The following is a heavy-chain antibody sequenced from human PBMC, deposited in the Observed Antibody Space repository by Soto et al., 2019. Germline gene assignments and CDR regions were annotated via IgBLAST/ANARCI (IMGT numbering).Heavy chain of an antibody. CDR1: GFTFSSYA. CDR2: ISYDGSNK. V-gene: IGHV3-30-3*01. CDR3: ARGGYSGYAFDY. D-gene: IGHD5-12*01. J-gene: IGHJ4*02. Sequence: GGSLSLSCAASGFTFSSYAMHWVRQAPGKGLEWVAVISYDGSNKYYADSVKGRFTISRDNSKNTLYLQMNSLRAEDTAVYYCARGGYSGYAFDYWGQGTLVTVSS.